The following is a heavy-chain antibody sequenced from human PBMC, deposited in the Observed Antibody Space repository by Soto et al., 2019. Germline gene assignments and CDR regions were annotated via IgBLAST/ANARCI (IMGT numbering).Heavy chain of an antibody. J-gene: IGHJ2*01. CDR1: GGPFSSHT. D-gene: IGHD4-17*01. Sequence: QDQLVQSGAEVKKPGSSVKVSCKAFGGPFSSHTFSWVRQAPGQGLEWMGRIIPALGTTTYAQKLQGRVTTTADESVTTVYMELNSLRTEDTAVYYCARPDFGDYWYFDLWGRGTLVTVSS. V-gene: IGHV1-69*08. CDR2: IIPALGTT. CDR3: ARPDFGDYWYFDL.